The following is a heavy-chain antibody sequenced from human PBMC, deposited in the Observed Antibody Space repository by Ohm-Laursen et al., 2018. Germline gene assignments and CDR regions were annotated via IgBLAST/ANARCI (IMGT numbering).Heavy chain of an antibody. CDR2: IWYDGSNK. CDR1: GFTFSSYG. Sequence: SLRLSCTASGFTFSSYGMHWVRQAPGKGLEWVAVIWYDGSNKYYADSVKGRFTISRDNSKNTLYLQMNSLRAEDTAVYYCAKGGKGYDFWSGWPGYYYYGMDVWGQGTTVTVSS. V-gene: IGHV3-30*18. D-gene: IGHD3-3*01. J-gene: IGHJ6*02. CDR3: AKGGKGYDFWSGWPGYYYYGMDV.